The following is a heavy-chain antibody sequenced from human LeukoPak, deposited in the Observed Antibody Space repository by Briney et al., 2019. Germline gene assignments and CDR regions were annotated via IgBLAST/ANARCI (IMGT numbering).Heavy chain of an antibody. CDR2: MNPNSGNT. D-gene: IGHD2-21*01. Sequence: ASVKVSCKASGYTFTSHDINWVRQATGQGLEWMGWMNPNSGNTGYAQKFQGRVTMTRNTSISTAYMELSSLRSEDTAVYYCATRRFRGRNGVGDFSYEDYWGQGTLVTVSS. J-gene: IGHJ4*02. CDR1: GYTFTSHD. CDR3: ATRRFRGRNGVGDFSYEDY. V-gene: IGHV1-8*01.